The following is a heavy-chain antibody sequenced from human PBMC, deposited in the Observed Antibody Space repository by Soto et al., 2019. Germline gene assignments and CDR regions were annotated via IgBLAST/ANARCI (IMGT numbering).Heavy chain of an antibody. J-gene: IGHJ3*02. CDR3: ARDIAFGI. CDR1: GYTFTSYA. V-gene: IGHV1-3*01. Sequence: ASVKVSCKASGYTFTSYAMHWVRQAPGQRLEWMGWINAGNGNRKYSQKFQGRVTITRDTSASTAYMELSSLRSEDTAVYYCARDIAFGIWGQGTMVTVSS. CDR2: INAGNGNR.